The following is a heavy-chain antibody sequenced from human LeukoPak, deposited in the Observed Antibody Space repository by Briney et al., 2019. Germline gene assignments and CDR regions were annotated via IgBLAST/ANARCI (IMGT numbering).Heavy chain of an antibody. CDR1: GGSTSSYY. V-gene: IGHV4-4*07. D-gene: IGHD6-19*01. CDR2: IYTSGST. J-gene: IGHJ6*02. CDR3: ARDKASSGWSSYYYGMDV. Sequence: SETLSLTCTVSGGSTSSYYWSWIRQPAGKGLEWIGRIYTSGSTNYNPSLKSRVTMSVDTSKNQFSLKLSSVTAADTAVYYCARDKASSGWSSYYYGMDVWGQGTTVTVSS.